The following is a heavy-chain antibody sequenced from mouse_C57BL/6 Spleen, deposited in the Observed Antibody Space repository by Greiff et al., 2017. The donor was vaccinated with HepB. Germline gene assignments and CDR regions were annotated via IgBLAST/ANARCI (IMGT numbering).Heavy chain of an antibody. CDR2: IRNKANGYTT. V-gene: IGHV7-3*01. CDR1: GFTFTDYY. CDR3: ARYSRLGFAY. Sequence: EVQVVESGGGLVQPGGSLSLSCAASGFTFTDYYMSWVRQPPGKALEWLGFIRNKANGYTTEYSASVKGRFTISRDNSQSILYLQMNALRAEDSATYYCARYSRLGFAYWGQGTLVTVSA. J-gene: IGHJ3*01.